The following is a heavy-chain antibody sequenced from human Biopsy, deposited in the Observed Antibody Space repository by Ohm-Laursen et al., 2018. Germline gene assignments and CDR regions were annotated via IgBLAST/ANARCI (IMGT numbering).Heavy chain of an antibody. D-gene: IGHD4-11*01. J-gene: IGHJ6*02. Sequence: GTLSLTCAVYNVSFSSFYWSWIRQPPGKGLEWIGEISHTGSTNYNPPLKSRVFMSVDTSRSQFSLTLSSVTAADTAVYYCARDSGILNYGNFKYYHYYGMDVWGQGTKVTVSS. CDR2: ISHTGST. V-gene: IGHV4-34*01. CDR3: ARDSGILNYGNFKYYHYYGMDV. CDR1: NVSFSSFY.